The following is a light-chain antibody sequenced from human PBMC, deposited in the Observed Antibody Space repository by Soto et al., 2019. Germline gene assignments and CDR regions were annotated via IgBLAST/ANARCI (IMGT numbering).Light chain of an antibody. Sequence: QSALNQPAYVSGADGQSITISCTGTSSDVGGYNYVSWYQQHPGKAPKLMIYDVSNRPSGVSNRFSGSKSGNTASLTISGLQAEDEADYYCSSYTSSSTYVFGTGTKVTVL. CDR2: DVS. V-gene: IGLV2-14*01. CDR3: SSYTSSSTYV. J-gene: IGLJ1*01. CDR1: SSDVGGYNY.